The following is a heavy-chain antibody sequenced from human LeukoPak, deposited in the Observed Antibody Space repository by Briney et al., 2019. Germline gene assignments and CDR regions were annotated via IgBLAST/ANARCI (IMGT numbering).Heavy chain of an antibody. Sequence: GGSLRLSCAASGFTFSSYTMNWVRQAPGNVLEGVSSISSSSSAIYYAASVKGRFTISRDNAKNSLYLQTNSLRDEDTAVYYRARGGLRYSDYWGQGTLVTVSS. D-gene: IGHD3-9*01. CDR3: ARGGLRYSDY. V-gene: IGHV3-48*02. CDR1: GFTFSSYT. J-gene: IGHJ4*02. CDR2: ISSSSSAI.